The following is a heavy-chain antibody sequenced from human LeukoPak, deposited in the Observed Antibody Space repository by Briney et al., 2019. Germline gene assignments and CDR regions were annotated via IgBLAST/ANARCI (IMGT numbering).Heavy chain of an antibody. V-gene: IGHV3-21*04. D-gene: IGHD3-3*01. Sequence: PGGSLRLSCAASGFTFSSYSMNWVRQAPGKGLEWVSAISSHSTYIYYADSLKGRFTISRDNAKNSLYLQMNSLRAEDTAVYYCAKGPAPLRFLEWLQDNWFDPWGQGTLVTVSS. J-gene: IGHJ5*02. CDR2: ISSHSTYI. CDR3: AKGPAPLRFLEWLQDNWFDP. CDR1: GFTFSSYS.